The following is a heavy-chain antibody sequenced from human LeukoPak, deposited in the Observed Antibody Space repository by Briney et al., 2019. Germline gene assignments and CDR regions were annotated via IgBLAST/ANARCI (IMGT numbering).Heavy chain of an antibody. Sequence: GASVKVSCKASGYTFTSYYMHWVRQAPGQGLEWMGIINPSGGSTTYAQKFQGRVTMTRDTSTSTVYMELSSLRSEDTAVYYCARDPGGSYPAYYFDYWGQGTLVTVSS. J-gene: IGHJ4*02. CDR3: ARDPGGSYPAYYFDY. V-gene: IGHV1-46*01. D-gene: IGHD1-26*01. CDR1: GYTFTSYY. CDR2: INPSGGST.